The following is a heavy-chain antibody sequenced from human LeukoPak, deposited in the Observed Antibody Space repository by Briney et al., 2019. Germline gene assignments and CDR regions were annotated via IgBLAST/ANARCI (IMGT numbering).Heavy chain of an antibody. D-gene: IGHD3-10*01. Sequence: PGGSLRLSCSASGFAFSSYAMSWVRQAPGKGLEWVSITRGSGGNPYYADSVKGRFTISRDNSKNTLYLHMNSLRAEDTALYYCAKDTGIILVRGAADYWGQGILVTVSS. V-gene: IGHV3-23*01. CDR3: AKDTGIILVRGAADY. J-gene: IGHJ4*02. CDR2: TRGSGGNP. CDR1: GFAFSSYA.